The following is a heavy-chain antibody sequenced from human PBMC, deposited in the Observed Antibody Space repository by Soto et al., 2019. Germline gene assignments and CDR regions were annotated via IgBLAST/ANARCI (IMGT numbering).Heavy chain of an antibody. Sequence: QVQLVQSGAEVKKPGSSVKVSCTASGGTFSSYAISWVRQAPGQGLEWMGGIIPIFGTANYAEKLQGRVTMTADESTLTAYMELSSLRSEDTAVYYCARDRPALLLTYYGMDVWGQGTTVTVSS. V-gene: IGHV1-69*01. J-gene: IGHJ6*02. CDR1: GGTFSSYA. D-gene: IGHD2-15*01. CDR3: ARDRPALLLTYYGMDV. CDR2: IIPIFGTA.